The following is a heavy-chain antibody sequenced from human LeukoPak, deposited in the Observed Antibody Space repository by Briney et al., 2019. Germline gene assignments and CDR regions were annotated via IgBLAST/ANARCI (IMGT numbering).Heavy chain of an antibody. V-gene: IGHV5-51*01. CDR2: THPGDSDT. J-gene: IGHJ4*02. CDR1: GYSFTNYW. Sequence: GESLKISCEGSGYSFTNYWIGWVRQMPGKGLEWLGFTHPGDSDTRYSPSFQGQVTISADKSISTAYLQWSSLKASDTAMYYCARLNWSHDFDYWGQGTLVTVSS. D-gene: IGHD3-3*01. CDR3: ARLNWSHDFDY.